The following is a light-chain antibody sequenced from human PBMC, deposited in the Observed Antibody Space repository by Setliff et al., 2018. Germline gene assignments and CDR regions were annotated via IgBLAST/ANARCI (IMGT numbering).Light chain of an antibody. CDR1: NIGAKS. Sequence: SYELAQPPSVSVAPGRTARIPCGGANIGAKSVHWYQHRAGQAPVLVVYDDTDRPSGIPERFSGSNSGNTATLTISRVEAGDEADYYCQVWNSETYPYVVGSGTKVTVL. V-gene: IGLV3-21*03. J-gene: IGLJ1*01. CDR3: QVWNSETYPYV. CDR2: DDT.